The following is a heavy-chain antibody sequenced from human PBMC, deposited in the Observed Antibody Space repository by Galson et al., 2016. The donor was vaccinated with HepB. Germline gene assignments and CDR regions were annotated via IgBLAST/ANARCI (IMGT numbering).Heavy chain of an antibody. Sequence: SLRLSCAASGFTFSRYEFNWVRQAPGKGLEWVLHISYTNAVSYAASVKGRFTISRDNDGDSLFLEMRGLRVEDTAVYYCVRGMSNSWYAYKRSYYYSMELWGRGTSIIVSS. J-gene: IGHJ6*02. CDR3: VRGMSNSWYAYKRSYYYSMEL. CDR2: ISYTNAV. CDR1: GFTFSRYE. D-gene: IGHD6-13*01. V-gene: IGHV3-48*03.